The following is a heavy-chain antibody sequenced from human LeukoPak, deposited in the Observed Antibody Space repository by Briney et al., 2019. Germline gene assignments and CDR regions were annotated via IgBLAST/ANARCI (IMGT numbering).Heavy chain of an antibody. CDR2: INDDGSAT. CDR3: ARGEGRYYYGSGSLN. D-gene: IGHD3-10*01. V-gene: IGHV3-74*01. J-gene: IGHJ4*02. Sequence: GGSLRLSCAASGFTFSNYWMHWVRQVPGKGLVWVSRINDDGSATFYADSVEGRFTIFRDNAKNTLFLQINSLRAEDTAVYYCARGEGRYYYGSGSLNWGQGTLVTVSS. CDR1: GFTFSNYW.